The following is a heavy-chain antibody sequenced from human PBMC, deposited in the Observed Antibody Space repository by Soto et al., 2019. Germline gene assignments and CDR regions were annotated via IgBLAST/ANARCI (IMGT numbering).Heavy chain of an antibody. CDR3: ASDRKYFDY. CDR2: IYHSVTS. V-gene: IGHV4-30-2*01. CDR1: GASISSGGYS. Sequence: QLQLQESGSGLVKPSQTLSLTCTVSGASISSGGYSWSWIRQPPGKGLEWIGYIYHSVTSNYNPSLKSRVTISVDRSKNQFSLKLNSVTAADTAVYYCASDRKYFDYWGRGTLVTVSS. J-gene: IGHJ4*02.